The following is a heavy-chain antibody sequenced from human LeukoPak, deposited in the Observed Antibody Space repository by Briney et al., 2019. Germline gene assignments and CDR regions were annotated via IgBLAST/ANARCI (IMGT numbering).Heavy chain of an antibody. D-gene: IGHD6-19*01. V-gene: IGHV4-34*01. Sequence: KPSETLSLTCAVYGGSFSGYYWSWIRQPPGKGLEWIGEINHSGSTNYNPSLKSRVTISVDTSKNQFSLKLSSVTAADTAVYYCARGADSSGWYSYYYYYMDVWGKGTTVTVSS. CDR1: GGSFSGYY. CDR3: ARGADSSGWYSYYYYYMDV. CDR2: INHSGST. J-gene: IGHJ6*03.